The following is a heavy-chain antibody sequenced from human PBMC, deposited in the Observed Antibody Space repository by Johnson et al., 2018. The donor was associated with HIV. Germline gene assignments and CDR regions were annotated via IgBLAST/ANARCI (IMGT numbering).Heavy chain of an antibody. CDR2: IKQDGSEK. V-gene: IGHV3-7*01. CDR1: GFTFSSYW. D-gene: IGHD5-18*01. Sequence: MLLVESGGGLVQPGGSLRLSCAASGFTFSSYWMSWVRQAPGKGLEWVANIKQDGSEKYYVDSVKGRFTISRANAKNSLYLQMNSLRAEDTAVYYCARDQEYSYGYEGTVRAFDIWGQGTMVTVSS. J-gene: IGHJ3*02. CDR3: ARDQEYSYGYEGTVRAFDI.